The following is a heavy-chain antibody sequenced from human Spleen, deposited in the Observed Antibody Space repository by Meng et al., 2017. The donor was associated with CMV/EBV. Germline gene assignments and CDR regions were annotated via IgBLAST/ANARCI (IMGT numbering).Heavy chain of an antibody. CDR1: GGSFSGYY. D-gene: IGHD3-22*01. CDR2: INHSGST. V-gene: IGHV4-34*01. Sequence: QVQLKQWGAGLLKPSETLSLTCAVYGGSFSGYYWSWIRQPPGKGLEWIGEINHSGSTNYNPSLKSRVTISVDTSKNQFSLKLSSVTAADTAVYYCARTLYDSSGYYYGYWGQGTLVTVSS. J-gene: IGHJ4*02. CDR3: ARTLYDSSGYYYGY.